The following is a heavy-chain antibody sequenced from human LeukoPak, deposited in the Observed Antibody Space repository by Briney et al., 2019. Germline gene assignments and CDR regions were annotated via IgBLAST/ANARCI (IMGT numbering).Heavy chain of an antibody. CDR2: INHSGST. V-gene: IGHV4-34*01. J-gene: IGHJ4*02. D-gene: IGHD6-13*01. CDR1: GGSFSGYY. CDR3: ATCGGGIAAAGSPDY. Sequence: SETLSLTCAVYGGSFSGYYWSWIRQPPGKGLEWIGEINHSGSTNYNPSLKSRVTISVDTSKNQFSLKLNSVTAADTAVYYCATCGGGIAAAGSPDYWGQGTLVTVSS.